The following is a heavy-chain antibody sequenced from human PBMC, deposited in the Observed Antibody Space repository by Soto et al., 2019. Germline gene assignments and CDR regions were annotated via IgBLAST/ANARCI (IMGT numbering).Heavy chain of an antibody. CDR2: ISAYNGNT. Sequence: VSCKASGYTFTSYGISWVRQAPGQGLGWMGWISAYNGNTNYAQKLQGRVTMTTDTSTSTAYMELRSLRSDDTAVYYCAAETRSGSYFKPTWGQGTLVTVSS. J-gene: IGHJ4*02. D-gene: IGHD3-10*01. V-gene: IGHV1-18*01. CDR3: AAETRSGSYFKPT. CDR1: GYTFTSYG.